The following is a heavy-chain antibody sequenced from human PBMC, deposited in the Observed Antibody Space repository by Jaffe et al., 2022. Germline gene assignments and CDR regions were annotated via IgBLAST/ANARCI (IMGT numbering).Heavy chain of an antibody. V-gene: IGHV1-46*01. CDR3: ARDRIGRLGPRGWFDP. CDR1: GYTFTSYY. D-gene: IGHD2-21*01. Sequence: QVQLVQSGAEVKKPGASVKVSCKASGYTFTSYYMHWVRQAPGQGLEWMGIINPSGGSTSYAQKFQGRVTMTRDTSTSTVYMELSSLRSEDTAVYYCARDRIGRLGPRGWFDPWGQGTLVTVSS. J-gene: IGHJ5*02. CDR2: INPSGGST.